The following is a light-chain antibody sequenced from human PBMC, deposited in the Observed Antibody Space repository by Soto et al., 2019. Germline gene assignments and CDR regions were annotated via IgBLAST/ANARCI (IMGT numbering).Light chain of an antibody. CDR1: QSVSSSY. J-gene: IGKJ5*01. CDR3: QQYGSSPRIT. V-gene: IGKV3-20*01. Sequence: EIVLTQCPGTLSLSPGERATLSCRASQSVSSSYLAWYQQKPGQAPRLLIYGASSRATGIPDRFSGSGSGTDFTLSISILEPEDFAVYYCQQYGSSPRITFGQGTRLEIK. CDR2: GAS.